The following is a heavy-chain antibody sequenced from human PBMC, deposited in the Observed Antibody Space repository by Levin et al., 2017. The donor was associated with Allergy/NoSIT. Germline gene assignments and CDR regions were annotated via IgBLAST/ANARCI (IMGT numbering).Heavy chain of an antibody. Sequence: GGSLRLSCTASGFTFGDYAMSWVRQAPGKGLEWVGFIRSKAYGGTTEYAASVKGRFTISRDDSKSIAYLQMNSLKTEDTAVYYCTREEGYYDSSGYRKYFQHWGQGTLVTVSS. J-gene: IGHJ1*01. D-gene: IGHD3-22*01. CDR1: GFTFGDYA. CDR2: IRSKAYGGTT. V-gene: IGHV3-49*04. CDR3: TREEGYYDSSGYRKYFQH.